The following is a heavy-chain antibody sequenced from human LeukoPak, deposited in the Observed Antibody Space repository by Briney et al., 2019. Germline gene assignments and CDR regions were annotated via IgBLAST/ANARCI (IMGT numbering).Heavy chain of an antibody. Sequence: SETLSLTCADSGGSISSSHYYWGWIRQPPGKGLEWIGTIYYSGTTYYNPSLESRVTISEDMSKNQFSLTLRSVTAADTAVYFCARQISDYYYYYIDVWGKGTTVTVSS. CDR2: IYYSGTT. CDR3: ARQISDYYYYYIDV. CDR1: GGSISSSHYY. V-gene: IGHV4-39*01. D-gene: IGHD3-10*01. J-gene: IGHJ6*03.